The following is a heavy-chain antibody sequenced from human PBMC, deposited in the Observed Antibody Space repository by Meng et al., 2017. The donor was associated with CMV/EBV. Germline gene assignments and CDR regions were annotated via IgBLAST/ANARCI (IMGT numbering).Heavy chain of an antibody. CDR1: GFTVSSNY. V-gene: IGHV3-53*01. CDR3: ARGFSTIFGVPKRGRQYGMDV. J-gene: IGHJ6*02. CDR2: IYSGGST. Sequence: GESLKISCAASGFTVSSNYMSWVRQAPGKGLEWVSVIYSGGSTYYADSVKGRFTISRDNSKNMLYLQMNSLRAEDTAVYYCARGFSTIFGVPKRGRQYGMDVWGQGTTVTVSS. D-gene: IGHD3-3*01.